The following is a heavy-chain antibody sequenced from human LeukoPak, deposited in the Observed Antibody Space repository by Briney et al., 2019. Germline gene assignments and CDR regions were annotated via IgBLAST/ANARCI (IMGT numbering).Heavy chain of an antibody. CDR2: MYSSGST. Sequence: SETLSLTCTVSDGSINGYYWSWIRQPPGKGLDWIGYMYSSGSTNYSPSLKSRVTISVDTSKNQFSLKLSSVTAADTAVYYCARGGIVGATYAFDIWGQGTMVTVSS. CDR3: ARGGIVGATYAFDI. D-gene: IGHD1-26*01. J-gene: IGHJ3*02. V-gene: IGHV4-59*01. CDR1: DGSINGYY.